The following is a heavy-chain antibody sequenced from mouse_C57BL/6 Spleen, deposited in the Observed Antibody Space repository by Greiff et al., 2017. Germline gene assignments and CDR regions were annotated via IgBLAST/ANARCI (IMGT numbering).Heavy chain of an antibody. CDR2: IHPNSGST. Sequence: QVQLKESGAELVKPGASVKLSCKASGYTFTSYWMHWVKQRPGQGLEWIGMIHPNSGSTNYNEKFKSKDTLTVDKSSSTAYMQLSSLTSEDSAVYYCASSGYYFDYWGQGTTLTVSS. V-gene: IGHV1-64*01. CDR1: GYTFTSYW. D-gene: IGHD3-1*01. CDR3: ASSGYYFDY. J-gene: IGHJ2*01.